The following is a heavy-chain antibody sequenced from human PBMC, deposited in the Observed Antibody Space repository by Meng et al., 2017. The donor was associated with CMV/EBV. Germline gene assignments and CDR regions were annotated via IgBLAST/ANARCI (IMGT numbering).Heavy chain of an antibody. CDR1: GFTFSSYG. Sequence: GESLKISCAASGFTFSSYGMHWVRQAPGQGLEWVAVIWYDGSNKYYADSVKGRFTISRDNSKNTLYLQMNSLRAEDTAVYYCAKDLGRVYDFWYGMDVWGQGTTVTVSS. CDR2: IWYDGSNK. V-gene: IGHV3-33*06. D-gene: IGHD3-3*01. J-gene: IGHJ6*02. CDR3: AKDLGRVYDFWYGMDV.